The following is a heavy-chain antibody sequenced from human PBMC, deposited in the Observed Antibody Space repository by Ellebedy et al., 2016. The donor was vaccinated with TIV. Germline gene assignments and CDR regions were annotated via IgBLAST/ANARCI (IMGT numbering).Heavy chain of an antibody. CDR3: ARDRPTYGSGTYYAVYGMDV. D-gene: IGHD3-10*01. J-gene: IGHJ6*02. CDR1: GGSISSGDYY. V-gene: IGHV4-30-4*01. CDR2: IYHSGST. Sequence: MPSETLSLTCTVSGGSISSGDYYWSWIRQPPGKGLEWIGCIYHSGSTYYNPSLKSRVTISVDTSKNQFSLKLSSVTAADTAVYYCARDRPTYGSGTYYAVYGMDVWGQGTTVTVSS.